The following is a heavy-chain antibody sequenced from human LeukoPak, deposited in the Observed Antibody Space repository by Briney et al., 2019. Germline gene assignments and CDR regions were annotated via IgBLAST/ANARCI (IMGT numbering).Heavy chain of an antibody. CDR2: ISGSGGST. Sequence: TGGSLRLSYAASGFTFSSYAMSWVRQAPGKGLEWVSAISGSGGSTYYADSVKGRFTISRDNSKNTLYLQMNSLRAEDTAVYYCAKDPTITVAVAGNYYYYYGMDVWGQGTTVTVSS. CDR1: GFTFSSYA. J-gene: IGHJ6*02. CDR3: AKDPTITVAVAGNYYYYYGMDV. D-gene: IGHD6-19*01. V-gene: IGHV3-23*01.